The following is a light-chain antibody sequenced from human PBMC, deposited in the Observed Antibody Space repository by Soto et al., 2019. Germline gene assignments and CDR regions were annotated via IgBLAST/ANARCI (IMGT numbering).Light chain of an antibody. CDR3: QQYGSSPIT. V-gene: IGKV3-20*01. Sequence: EIVLTQSPGTLSLSPGERATLSCRASQSVSSNYLAWYQQKPGQAPRLLIYGASSRATGIPARFSGSGSGTDFTLTISSLEPEDFALYYCQQYGSSPITFGQGTRLEIK. J-gene: IGKJ5*01. CDR2: GAS. CDR1: QSVSSNY.